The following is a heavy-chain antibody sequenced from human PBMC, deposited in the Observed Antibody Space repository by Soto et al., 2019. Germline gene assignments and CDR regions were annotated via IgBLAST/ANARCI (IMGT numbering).Heavy chain of an antibody. CDR2: IERDDDDK. D-gene: IGHD1-20*01. CDR1: GFSLTSPGMC. J-gene: IGHJ6*02. CDR3: ARSIRGPRRFNGMDV. Sequence: SGPTLVNPTETLTLTCTISGFSLTSPGMCVSWIRQSPGKALEWLALIERDDDDKYYSTSLKTSLTISKDTRRNQVVLTMANMEPADTATYYCARSIRGPRRFNGMDVWGQGTTVTVSS. V-gene: IGHV2-70*13.